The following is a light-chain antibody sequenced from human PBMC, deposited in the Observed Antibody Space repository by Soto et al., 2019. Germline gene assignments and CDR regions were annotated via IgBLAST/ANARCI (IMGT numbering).Light chain of an antibody. CDR2: DAS. V-gene: IGKV3-11*01. CDR1: QSVISS. CDR3: QQRSNGPPLT. Sequence: ELVLTQSPATLSLSPGERATLSCRASQSVISSLDWYQQKPGQTPRLLLYDASNRATGIPARFSGSGSGTDVTLTISSLEPEDFAVYYCQQRSNGPPLTFGGGTKVEIK. J-gene: IGKJ4*01.